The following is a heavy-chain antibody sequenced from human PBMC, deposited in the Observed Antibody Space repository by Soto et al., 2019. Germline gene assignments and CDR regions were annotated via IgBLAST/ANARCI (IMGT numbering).Heavy chain of an antibody. V-gene: IGHV3-9*01. D-gene: IGHD4-17*01. J-gene: IGHJ4*02. CDR1: GFPFDDYA. Sequence: EVQLVESWGGLVQPGRSLRLSCEASGFPFDDYAMHWVRQAPGKGLEWVSGISWNSGSIGYADSVKGRFIISRDNAKNSLYLPMNSLRAEDTAFYYCAKVGEKLGQRGYFDYWGQGTLLTVSS. CDR2: ISWNSGSI. CDR3: AKVGEKLGQRGYFDY.